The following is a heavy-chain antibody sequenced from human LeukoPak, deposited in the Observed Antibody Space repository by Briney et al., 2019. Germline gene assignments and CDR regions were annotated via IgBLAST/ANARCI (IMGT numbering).Heavy chain of an antibody. V-gene: IGHV4-59*01. CDR2: IYYSGST. J-gene: IGHJ3*02. CDR3: ARVRGLDAFDI. Sequence: SETLSLTCTVSGGSISSYYWSWIRQPPGKGLEWIGYIYYSGSTNYNPSFKSRVTISVDTSKNQFSLKLSSVTAADTAVYYCARVRGLDAFDIWGQGTMVTVSS. D-gene: IGHD3/OR15-3a*01. CDR1: GGSISSYY.